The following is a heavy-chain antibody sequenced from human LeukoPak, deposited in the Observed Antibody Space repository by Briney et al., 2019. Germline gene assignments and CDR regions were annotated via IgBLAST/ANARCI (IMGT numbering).Heavy chain of an antibody. CDR2: ITSSGGST. Sequence: GVSLRLSCVSSGLTFSAYAMSWVRQAPGRGLEWVSGITSSGGSTYYADSVKGRFTISRDNSKNTLFLQMNGLRAEDTAVYYCAKRGGYCSSASCYYYYYMDVWGKGTTVTVSS. V-gene: IGHV3-23*01. D-gene: IGHD2-2*01. CDR1: GLTFSAYA. CDR3: AKRGGYCSSASCYYYYYMDV. J-gene: IGHJ6*03.